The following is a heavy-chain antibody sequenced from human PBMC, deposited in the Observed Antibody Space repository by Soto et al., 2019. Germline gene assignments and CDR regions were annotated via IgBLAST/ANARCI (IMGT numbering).Heavy chain of an antibody. CDR1: GGTFSSYA. Sequence: QVQLVQSGAEVKKPGSSVKVSCKASGGTFSSYAISWVRQAPGQGLEWMGGIIPIFGTANYAQKFQGRVTITADESASTAYMELSSLRSEDTAVYYCARESTYYDDSSGFNGFDHWGQGTLVTVSS. D-gene: IGHD3-22*01. J-gene: IGHJ5*02. V-gene: IGHV1-69*01. CDR3: ARESTYYDDSSGFNGFDH. CDR2: IIPIFGTA.